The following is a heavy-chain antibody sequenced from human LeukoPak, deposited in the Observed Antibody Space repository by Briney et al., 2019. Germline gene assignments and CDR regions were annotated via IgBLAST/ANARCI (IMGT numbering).Heavy chain of an antibody. CDR1: GGSISSSSYY. CDR2: VYYTGST. J-gene: IGHJ4*02. CDR3: ASHTSYGDSFGD. D-gene: IGHD4-17*01. V-gene: IGHV4-39*01. Sequence: SETLSLTCTVSGGSISSSSYYWGWIRQPPGKGLEWIGNVYYTGSTFYSPSLKSRVTISVDTSRSQFSLKLSSVTAADTAVYYCASHTSYGDSFGDWGQGTLVTVSS.